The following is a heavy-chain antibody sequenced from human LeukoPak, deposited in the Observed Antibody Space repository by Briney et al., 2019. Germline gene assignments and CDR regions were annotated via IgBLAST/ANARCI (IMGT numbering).Heavy chain of an antibody. CDR3: ARAGSIFGVVDFDY. Sequence: SETLSLTCAVYGGSFSGYYWSWIRQPPGKGLEWIGEINHSGSTNYNPSLKSRVTISVDTSKNQFSPKLSSVTAADTAVYYCARAGSIFGVVDFDYWGQGTLVTVSS. J-gene: IGHJ4*02. CDR1: GGSFSGYY. D-gene: IGHD3-3*01. CDR2: INHSGST. V-gene: IGHV4-34*01.